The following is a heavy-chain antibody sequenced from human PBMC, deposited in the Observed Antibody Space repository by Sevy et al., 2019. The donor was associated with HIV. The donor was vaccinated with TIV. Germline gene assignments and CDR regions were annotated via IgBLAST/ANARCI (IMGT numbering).Heavy chain of an antibody. V-gene: IGHV3-30-3*01. Sequence: GGSLRLSCAASGFTFSDYAMHWVRHTQGKGLEWVAVISYDGINKNYADSVKGLFTLSRDNSKNTLSLQMNSPRTEDTAVYYCARDRSTRWINYYFDYWGQGTLVTVSS. CDR3: ARDRSTRWINYYFDY. CDR2: ISYDGINK. D-gene: IGHD2-2*01. CDR1: GFTFSDYA. J-gene: IGHJ4*02.